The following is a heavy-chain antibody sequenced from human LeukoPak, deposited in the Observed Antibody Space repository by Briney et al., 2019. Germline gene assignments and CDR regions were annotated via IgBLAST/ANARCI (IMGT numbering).Heavy chain of an antibody. V-gene: IGHV4-59*01. Sequence: SETLSLTCAVYGGSFSGYYWSWIRQPPGKGLEWIGYIYYSGSTNYNPSLKSRVSISVDTSKNQFSLKLSSVTAADTAVYYCARGRIPVAGTKNYFDYWGQGTLVTVSS. CDR1: GGSFSGYY. D-gene: IGHD6-19*01. CDR2: IYYSGST. J-gene: IGHJ4*02. CDR3: ARGRIPVAGTKNYFDY.